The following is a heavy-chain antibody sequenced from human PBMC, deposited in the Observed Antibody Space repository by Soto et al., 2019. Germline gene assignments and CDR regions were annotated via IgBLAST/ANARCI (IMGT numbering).Heavy chain of an antibody. CDR1: GYTFTSYG. CDR2: ISAYNGNT. V-gene: IGHV1-18*01. J-gene: IGHJ6*03. CDR3: ARSNENNNYQSMDV. D-gene: IGHD1-1*01. Sequence: ASVKVSCKASGYTFTSYGISWVRQAPGQGLEWMGWISAYNGNTNYAQKLQGRVTMTTDTSTSTAYMELRSLRSDDTAVYYCARSNENNNYQSMDVWGKGTTVTVSS.